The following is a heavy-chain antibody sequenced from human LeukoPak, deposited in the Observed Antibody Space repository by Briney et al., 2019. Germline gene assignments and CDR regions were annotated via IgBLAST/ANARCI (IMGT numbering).Heavy chain of an antibody. V-gene: IGHV1-8*01. J-gene: IGHJ6*02. CDR2: MNPNSGNT. CDR1: GYTFTSYD. Sequence: ASVKVSCKASGYTFTSYDINWVRQATGQGLERMGWMNPNSGNTGYAQKFQGRVTMTRNTSISTAYMELSSLRSEDTAVYYCARGIDGWYYYYYGMDVWGQGTTVTVSS. D-gene: IGHD5-24*01. CDR3: ARGIDGWYYYYYGMDV.